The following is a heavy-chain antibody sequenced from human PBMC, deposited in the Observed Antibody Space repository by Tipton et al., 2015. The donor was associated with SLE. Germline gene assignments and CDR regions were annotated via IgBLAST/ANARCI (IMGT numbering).Heavy chain of an antibody. D-gene: IGHD1-26*01. Sequence: GSLRLSCAASGFTFSSYWMSWVRQAPGKGLEWVANIKQDGSEKDYVDSVKGRFTITRDNAINSLYLRMYSLRAEDTAVYYCAKNGEGAAFDIWGQGTMVSVSS. CDR2: IKQDGSEK. J-gene: IGHJ3*02. CDR1: GFTFSSYW. V-gene: IGHV3-7*01. CDR3: AKNGEGAAFDI.